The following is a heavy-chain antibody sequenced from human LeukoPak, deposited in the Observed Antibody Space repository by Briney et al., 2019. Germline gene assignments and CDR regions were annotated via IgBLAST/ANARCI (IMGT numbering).Heavy chain of an antibody. CDR2: ISGSGGTT. Sequence: GGSLRLSCASSGFTFSSYAMSWVRQAPGKGLEWVSAISGSGGTTYYADSVKGRFSISRDNSKNTLHLQINSLRAEDTAVYYCARDRGTNGDYQRGYFDYWGQGSLVTVSS. D-gene: IGHD1-1*01. CDR1: GFTFSSYA. CDR3: ARDRGTNGDYQRGYFDY. J-gene: IGHJ4*02. V-gene: IGHV3-23*01.